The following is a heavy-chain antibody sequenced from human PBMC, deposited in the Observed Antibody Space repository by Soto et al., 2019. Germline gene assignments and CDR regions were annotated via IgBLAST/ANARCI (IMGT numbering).Heavy chain of an antibody. D-gene: IGHD3-22*01. V-gene: IGHV1-69*13. CDR3: ARDPKYYDSSGYLPNWFDP. Sequence: ASVKVSCKASGGTFSSYAISWVRQAPGQGLEWMGGIIPIFGTANYAQKFQGRVTITADESTSTAYMELSSLRSEDTAVYYCARDPKYYDSSGYLPNWFDPWGQGTLVTVSS. CDR2: IIPIFGTA. J-gene: IGHJ5*02. CDR1: GGTFSSYA.